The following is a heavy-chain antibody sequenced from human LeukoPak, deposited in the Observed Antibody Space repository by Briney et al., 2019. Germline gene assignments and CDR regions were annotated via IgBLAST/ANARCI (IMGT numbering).Heavy chain of an antibody. Sequence: SETLSLTCAVYGGSFSGYYWSWIRQPPGKGVEGIGEINHSGSTNYNPSLTSRVTISVDTSKNQFSLKLSSVTAADTAVYYCARESSGWYDYYYGMDVWGKGTTVTVSS. CDR1: GGSFSGYY. CDR2: INHSGST. V-gene: IGHV4-34*01. D-gene: IGHD6-19*01. J-gene: IGHJ6*04. CDR3: ARESSGWYDYYYGMDV.